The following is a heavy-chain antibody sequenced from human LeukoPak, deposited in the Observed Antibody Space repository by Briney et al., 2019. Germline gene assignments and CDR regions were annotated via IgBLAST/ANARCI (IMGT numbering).Heavy chain of an antibody. V-gene: IGHV1-69-2*01. Sequence: ATVKISCKVSGYTFTDYYMHWVQQAPGKGLEWMVLVDSEDGETIYAEKFQGRVTITADTSTDTAYMELSSLRSEDTAVCYCALIVVVTNTIDYSGAGELVTVSS. CDR3: ALIVVVTNTIDY. CDR1: GYTFTDYY. CDR2: VDSEDGET. J-gene: IGHJ4*02. D-gene: IGHD3-22*01.